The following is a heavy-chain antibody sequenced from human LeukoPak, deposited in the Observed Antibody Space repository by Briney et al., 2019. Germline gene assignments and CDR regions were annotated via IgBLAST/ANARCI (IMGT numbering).Heavy chain of an antibody. J-gene: IGHJ4*02. V-gene: IGHV3-23*01. D-gene: IGHD3-10*01. CDR1: GFIFSSYA. Sequence: GGSLRLSCAASGFIFSSYAMTWVRQAPGKGLEWVSGITGSGGSTTYADSVKGQFTISRDNSKNTLYLQMNSLRAEDTAVYYCAKEGKLGLDYWGQGTLVTVSS. CDR2: ITGSGGST. CDR3: AKEGKLGLDY.